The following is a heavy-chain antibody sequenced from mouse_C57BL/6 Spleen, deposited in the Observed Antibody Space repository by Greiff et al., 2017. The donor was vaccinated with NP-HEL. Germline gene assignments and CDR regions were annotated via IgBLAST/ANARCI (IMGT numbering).Heavy chain of an antibody. D-gene: IGHD3-2*02. J-gene: IGHJ4*01. CDR3: ARRLETDYYAMDY. CDR2: IDPNSGGT. V-gene: IGHV1-72*01. CDR1: GYTFTSYW. Sequence: VQLQQPGAELVKPGASVKLSCKASGYTFTSYWMHWVKQRPGRGLEWIGRIDPNSGGTKYHEKFTSKATLTVDKPCSTAYMQLRSLTSEDSAVDKCARRLETDYYAMDYWGKGTSVTVSS.